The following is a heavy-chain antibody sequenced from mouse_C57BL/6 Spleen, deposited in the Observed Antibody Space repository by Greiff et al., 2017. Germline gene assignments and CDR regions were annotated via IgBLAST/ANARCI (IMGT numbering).Heavy chain of an antibody. V-gene: IGHV5-4*01. J-gene: IGHJ4*01. CDR2: ISHGGSYT. Sequence: VQLKESGGGLVKPGGSLKLSCAASGFTFSSYAMSWVRQTPEKRLEWVATISHGGSYTYYPDNVKGRFTISRDNAKNNLYLQMGHLKSEDTAMYYCAREANRYAMDYWGQGTSVTVSS. CDR1: GFTFSSYA. D-gene: IGHD1-2*01. CDR3: AREANRYAMDY.